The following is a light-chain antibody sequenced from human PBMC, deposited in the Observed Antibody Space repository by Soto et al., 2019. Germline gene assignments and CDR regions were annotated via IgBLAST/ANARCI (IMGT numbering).Light chain of an antibody. CDR3: SSYAGSWV. V-gene: IGLV2-8*01. CDR1: SSDVGGYNY. Sequence: QSALTQPPSASGSPGQSVTISCTGTSSDVGGYNYVSWYQQHPGKAPKLMIYEVSKRPSGVPDRFSGSKSGNTASLAGSGLQAEDEADYYCSSYAGSWVFGGGTKLTVL. CDR2: EVS. J-gene: IGLJ3*02.